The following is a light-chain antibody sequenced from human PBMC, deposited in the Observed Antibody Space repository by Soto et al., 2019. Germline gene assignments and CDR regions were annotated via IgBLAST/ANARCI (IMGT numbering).Light chain of an antibody. CDR2: NNI. J-gene: IGLJ2*01. V-gene: IGLV1-40*01. Sequence: QSVLTQPPSVSGAPGQTVTISCTGSTSNLGAGYDVRWYQQLPGTAPKLLIYNNINRPSGVPDRFSGSKSGTSASLAITGLQAEDEADYYCQSYDTMLSGPGVFGGGTKLTVL. CDR1: TSNLGAGYD. CDR3: QSYDTMLSGPGV.